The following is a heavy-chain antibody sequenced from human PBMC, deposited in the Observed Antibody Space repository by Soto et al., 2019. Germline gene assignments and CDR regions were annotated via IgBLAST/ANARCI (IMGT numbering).Heavy chain of an antibody. D-gene: IGHD3-3*01. CDR3: ARRSPITIFGVVTSGWFDP. Sequence: PSQTLSLTCAISGDSVSGNSAAWNWIRQSPSRGLEWLGRTYYRSKWYNDYAVSVKSRITINPDTSKNQFSLQLNSVTAADTAVYYCARRSPITIFGVVTSGWFDPWGPGTLVTVSS. CDR1: GDSVSGNSAA. V-gene: IGHV6-1*01. J-gene: IGHJ5*02. CDR2: TYYRSKWYN.